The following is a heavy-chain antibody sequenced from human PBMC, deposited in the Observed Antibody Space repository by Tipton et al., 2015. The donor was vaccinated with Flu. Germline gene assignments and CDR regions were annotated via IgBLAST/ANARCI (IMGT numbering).Heavy chain of an antibody. CDR2: IHYTGNT. J-gene: IGHJ3*01. D-gene: IGHD3-22*01. Sequence: TLSLTCSISGGSISGYYRTWIRQPPGRGLEYIGYIHYTGNTNYNPSLKSRVTISVDTSNNHFSLTLSSVTAADTAVYYCARDYYDSRHDAFDLWGQGIMVTVSS. CDR1: GGSISGYY. V-gene: IGHV4-59*01. CDR3: ARDYYDSRHDAFDL.